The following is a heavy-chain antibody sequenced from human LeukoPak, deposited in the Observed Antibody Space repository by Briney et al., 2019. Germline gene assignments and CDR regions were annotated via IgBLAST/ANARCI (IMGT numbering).Heavy chain of an antibody. CDR3: GWWSSSPTRLNFDL. Sequence: GGSLRLSCAASGFTFSSYGMHWVRQAPGKGLEWVAFIRYDGSNTYYADSVKGRFTISRDNAKNSLYLQMNSLRAEDTAAYYCGWWSSSPTRLNFDLWGRGTLVTVSS. J-gene: IGHJ2*01. V-gene: IGHV3-30*02. D-gene: IGHD6-6*01. CDR2: IRYDGSNT. CDR1: GFTFSSYG.